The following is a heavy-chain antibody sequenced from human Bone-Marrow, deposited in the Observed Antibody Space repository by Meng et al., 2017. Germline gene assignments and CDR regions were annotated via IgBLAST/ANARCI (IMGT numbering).Heavy chain of an antibody. CDR2: INHSGST. J-gene: IGHJ4*02. CDR1: GGSFSGYY. D-gene: IGHD4-23*01. V-gene: IGHV4-34*01. CDR3: ARGVTSPIFSTVVTPAFDY. Sequence: QVQLSAGGAGRLKASGPRSPTCGVDGGSFSGYYWSWIRQPPGKGLEWIGEINHSGSTNYNPSLKSRVTISVDTSKNQFSLKLSSVTAADTAVYYCARGVTSPIFSTVVTPAFDYWGQGTLVTVSS.